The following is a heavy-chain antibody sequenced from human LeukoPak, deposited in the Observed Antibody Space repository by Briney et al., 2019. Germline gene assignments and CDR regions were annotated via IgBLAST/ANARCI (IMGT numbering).Heavy chain of an antibody. CDR2: IYSSDTT. CDR1: GFTFSSYA. D-gene: IGHD3-10*01. Sequence: HAGGSLRLSCAASGFTFSSYAMNWVRQAPGKGLEWVSHIYSSDTTYADSVKGRFTISRDNAKNSLYLQMNSLRDEDTAVYYCARDLHYAFDIWGQGTMVTASS. V-gene: IGHV3-48*02. CDR3: ARDLHYAFDI. J-gene: IGHJ3*02.